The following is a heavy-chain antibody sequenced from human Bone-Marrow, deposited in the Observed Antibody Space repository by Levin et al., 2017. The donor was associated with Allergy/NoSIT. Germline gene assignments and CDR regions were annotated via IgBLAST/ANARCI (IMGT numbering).Heavy chain of an antibody. Sequence: ASVKVSCKSSGYTFTSRDINWVRQAPGRGPEWMGWMNPNSGNQGSSQKFRGRISLTWDTSQDTAYIDLNGLTYDDSATYFCARGQSKGSTKWRPFYYGLDVWGQGTTIVVSS. CDR2: MNPNSGNQ. J-gene: IGHJ6*02. D-gene: IGHD3-10*01. CDR1: GYTFTSRD. V-gene: IGHV1-8*01. CDR3: ARGQSKGSTKWRPFYYGLDV.